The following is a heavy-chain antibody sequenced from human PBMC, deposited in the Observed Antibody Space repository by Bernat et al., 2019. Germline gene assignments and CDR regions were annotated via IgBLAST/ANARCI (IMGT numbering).Heavy chain of an antibody. V-gene: IGHV3-23*01. CDR1: GFTFSSYA. D-gene: IGHD5-12*01. CDR2: ISGSGGST. CDR3: AKVRVATKGGFDY. J-gene: IGHJ4*02. Sequence: EVQLLESGGNLVQPGGSLRLSCAASGFTFSSYAMSWFRQAPRKGLEWVSVISGSGGSTNYADSVKGRFTISRDNSKNTLYLQMNSLRAEDTAVYYCAKVRVATKGGFDYWGQGTLVTVSS.